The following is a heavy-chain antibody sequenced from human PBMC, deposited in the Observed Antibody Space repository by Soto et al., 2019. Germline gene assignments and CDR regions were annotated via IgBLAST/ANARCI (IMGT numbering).Heavy chain of an antibody. CDR3: ARVKLGDYVWGSYRPMILNWFDP. J-gene: IGHJ5*02. CDR2: ISSSSSTI. CDR1: GFTFSSYS. D-gene: IGHD3-16*02. V-gene: IGHV3-48*02. Sequence: GGSLRLSCAASGFTFSSYSMNWVRQAPGKGLEWVSYISSSSSTIYYADSVKGRFTISRDNAKNSLYLQMNSLRDEDTAVYYCARVKLGDYVWGSYRPMILNWFDPWGQGTLVTVSS.